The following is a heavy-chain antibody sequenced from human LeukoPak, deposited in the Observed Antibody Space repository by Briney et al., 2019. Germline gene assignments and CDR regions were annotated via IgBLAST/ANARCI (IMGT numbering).Heavy chain of an antibody. Sequence: GASVKVSCKASGYMFTSYDINWVRQATGQGLEWMGWMNPDSGKKGQAQKFQGRITMTRNTSISTAYTELSSLGPEDTAVYYCAKYKGGDYIDSGKRYYLDHWGQGTPVTVSS. CDR1: GYMFTSYD. CDR3: AKYKGGDYIDSGKRYYLDH. J-gene: IGHJ4*02. CDR2: MNPDSGKK. V-gene: IGHV1-8*01. D-gene: IGHD3-10*01.